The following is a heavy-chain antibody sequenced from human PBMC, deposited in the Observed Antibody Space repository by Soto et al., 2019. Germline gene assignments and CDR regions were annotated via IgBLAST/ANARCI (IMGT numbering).Heavy chain of an antibody. CDR2: ISWDGGST. V-gene: IGHV3-43*01. J-gene: IGHJ5*02. D-gene: IGHD2-15*01. CDR1: GFTFNDYT. CDR3: AREFCSGGNCYTYYFDP. Sequence: LRLSCAASGFTFNDYTRHWVRQVPGEGLEWVSLISWDGGSTDYADSVKGRFTISRDNAKSTLFLQMNSLRDEDTAVYYCAREFCSGGNCYTYYFDPWGQGIPVTVSS.